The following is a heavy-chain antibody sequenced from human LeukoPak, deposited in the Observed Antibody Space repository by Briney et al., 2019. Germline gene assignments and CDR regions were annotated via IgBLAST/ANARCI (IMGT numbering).Heavy chain of an antibody. CDR3: AKDRQQLANLFDP. Sequence: GRSLRLSRAASGFTFSSYGMHSVRQAPRKGLEWVAFILYEASNTYYADSVKGRFTISRDNSKNTLYLQMNRLRAECTAVDFCAKDRQQLANLFDPWGEGSLVTVSS. D-gene: IGHD6-13*01. CDR2: ILYEASNT. CDR1: GFTFSSYG. V-gene: IGHV3-30*02. J-gene: IGHJ5*02.